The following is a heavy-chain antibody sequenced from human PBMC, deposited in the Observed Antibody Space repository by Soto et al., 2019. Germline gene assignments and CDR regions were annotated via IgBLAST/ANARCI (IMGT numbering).Heavy chain of an antibody. CDR2: ISAYNGNT. CDR1: GYTFTSYG. CDR3: ATRSSVGKQPTPPFQH. Sequence: GASVKVSCKASGYTFTSYGISWVRQAPGQGLEWMGWISAYNGNTNYAQKLQGRVTMTTDTSTSTAYMELRSLRSDDTAVYYCATRSSVGKQPTPPFQHWGQGTLVTVSS. D-gene: IGHD6-13*01. J-gene: IGHJ1*01. V-gene: IGHV1-18*01.